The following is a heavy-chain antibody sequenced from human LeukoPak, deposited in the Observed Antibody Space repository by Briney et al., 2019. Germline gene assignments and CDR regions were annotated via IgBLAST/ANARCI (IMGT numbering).Heavy chain of an antibody. Sequence: ASVKVSCKASGGTFSSYAISWVRQAPGQRLEWMGWISAGSGDTRYSQRFQDRVTISRDTSASTVSMELSSLRYEDTAVYFCAEVGSVTLDSWGQGTLVTVSS. CDR3: AEVGSVTLDS. J-gene: IGHJ4*02. CDR1: GGTFSSYA. D-gene: IGHD3-10*01. CDR2: ISAGSGDT. V-gene: IGHV1-3*01.